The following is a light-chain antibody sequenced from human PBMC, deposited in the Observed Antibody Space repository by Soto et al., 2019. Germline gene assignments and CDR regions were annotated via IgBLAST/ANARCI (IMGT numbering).Light chain of an antibody. J-gene: IGLJ1*01. CDR3: SSHTSGSTRV. V-gene: IGLV2-14*01. CDR1: SGYVGGYDY. CDR2: EVT. Sequence: QSLLTQPASVSGSPGQSIAISCTGTSGYVGGYDYVSWYQQHPDKAPKLMIYEVTKRPSWVSNRFSGSKSGNTASLTISGLQPEDEADYYCSSHTSGSTRVFGSGTKDTV.